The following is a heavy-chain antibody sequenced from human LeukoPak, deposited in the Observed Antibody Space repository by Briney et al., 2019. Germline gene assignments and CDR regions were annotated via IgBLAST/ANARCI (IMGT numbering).Heavy chain of an antibody. CDR1: GGSFSGYY. J-gene: IGHJ5*02. Sequence: SETLSLTCAVYGGSFSGYYWSWIRQPPGKGLEWIGEINHSRSTNYNPSLKSRVTISLDTSKNQFSLKLSSVTAADTAVYYCARLFRRIAAGGCFDPWGQGTLVTVSS. V-gene: IGHV4-34*01. CDR2: INHSRST. D-gene: IGHD6-13*01. CDR3: ARLFRRIAAGGCFDP.